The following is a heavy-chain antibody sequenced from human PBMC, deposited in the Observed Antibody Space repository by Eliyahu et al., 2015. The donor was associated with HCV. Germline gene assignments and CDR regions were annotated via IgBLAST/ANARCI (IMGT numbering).Heavy chain of an antibody. D-gene: IGHD3-10*01. CDR3: ARGGIGDGEYFGY. Sequence: EVQLVESGGGLVQPGGSLRLSXXASGFTFXSYXMIWVRQAPGXGPEWVSYINSRDRDIHYTDSVEGRFTISRDDAKNSVYLQMNSLRAEDTAVYYCARGGIGDGEYFGYWGQGTLVTVSS. J-gene: IGHJ4*02. CDR1: GFTFXSYX. V-gene: IGHV3-48*01. CDR2: INSRDRDI.